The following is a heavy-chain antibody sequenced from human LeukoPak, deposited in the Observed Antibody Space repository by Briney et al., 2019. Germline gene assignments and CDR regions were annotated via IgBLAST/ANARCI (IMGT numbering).Heavy chain of an antibody. CDR1: GFTLSGYD. J-gene: IGHJ5*01. CDR2: IGIDGDT. D-gene: IGHD6-19*01. Sequence: PGGSLRLSCAASGFTLSGYDMHWVRQAPGKGLEWVSAIGIDGDTYYPGSVKVRFTISRENAKNSLYLQMNSLRAGDTAVYYCARTSFSGWYDSWGQGTLVTVSS. V-gene: IGHV3-13*01. CDR3: ARTSFSGWYDS.